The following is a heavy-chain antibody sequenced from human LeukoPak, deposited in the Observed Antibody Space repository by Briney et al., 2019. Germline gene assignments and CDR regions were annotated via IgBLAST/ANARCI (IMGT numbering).Heavy chain of an antibody. Sequence: GGSLRLSCAASGFTFSDYYMSWIRQAPGKGLEWVSYISSSSYIYYADSVKGRFTISRDNAKNSLYLQMNSLRAEDTAVYYCASAWVRYYDSAFDIWGQGTMVTVSS. J-gene: IGHJ3*02. CDR2: ISSSSYI. CDR3: ASAWVRYYDSAFDI. V-gene: IGHV3-69-1*01. D-gene: IGHD5-12*01. CDR1: GFTFSDYY.